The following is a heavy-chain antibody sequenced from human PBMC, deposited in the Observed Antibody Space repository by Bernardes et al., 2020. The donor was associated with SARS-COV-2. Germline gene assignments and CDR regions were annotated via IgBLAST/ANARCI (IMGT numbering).Heavy chain of an antibody. V-gene: IGHV5-51*01. J-gene: IGHJ4*02. CDR3: ARQITYDFCSGYPFDY. D-gene: IGHD3-3*01. CDR1: GYSFTSYW. CDR2: IYPGDSDT. Sequence: GESLKISCKGSGYSFTSYWIGWVRQMPGKGLEWMGIIYPGDSDTRYSPSFQGQVTISADKSISTAYLQWSSLKASDTAMYYCARQITYDFCSGYPFDYWGQGTLVTVSS.